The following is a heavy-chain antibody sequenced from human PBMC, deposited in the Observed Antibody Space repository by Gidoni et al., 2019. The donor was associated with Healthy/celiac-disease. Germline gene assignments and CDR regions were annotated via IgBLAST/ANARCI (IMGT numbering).Heavy chain of an antibody. V-gene: IGHV3-9*01. CDR3: AKDILAAAGLVFDY. CDR2: ISWNSGSI. Sequence: EVQLVESGGGLVQPGRSLILSCAASGFTFDDYAMHWVRQAPGKGLEWVSGISWNSGSIGYADSVKGRFTISRDNAKNSLYLQMNSLRAEDTALYYCAKDILAAAGLVFDYWGQGTLVTVSS. CDR1: GFTFDDYA. J-gene: IGHJ4*02. D-gene: IGHD6-13*01.